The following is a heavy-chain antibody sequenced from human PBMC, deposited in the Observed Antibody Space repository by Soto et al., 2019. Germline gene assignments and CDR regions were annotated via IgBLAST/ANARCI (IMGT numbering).Heavy chain of an antibody. V-gene: IGHV4-4*02. J-gene: IGHJ4*02. CDR2: IYHSGST. D-gene: IGHD1-26*01. CDR1: DGSISSSNW. Sequence: SVPLSLTCAVSDGSISSSNWWSCVRQPPGKGLEWIGEIYHSGSTNYIPSLKCRVTISVYKSLNQFSLKLSSVSAAVTDVYEGARDPRAGATSWRQGSLVTVSS. CDR3: ARDPRAGATS.